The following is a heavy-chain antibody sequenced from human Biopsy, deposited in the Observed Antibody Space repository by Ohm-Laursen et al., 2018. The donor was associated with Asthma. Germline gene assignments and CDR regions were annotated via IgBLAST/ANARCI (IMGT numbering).Heavy chain of an antibody. CDR2: IYSGGTS. J-gene: IGHJ4*02. CDR1: YGSITSGGYY. D-gene: IGHD2-8*02. V-gene: IGHV3-53*01. Sequence: GTLSLTCTVSYGSITSGGYYWTWVRQAPGKGLEWVSVIYSGGTSHTADSVRGRFTISRDYSKNTLYLQMHSLRAEDTAVYYCARGDTGGWSQYYFDYWGQGTLVTVSS. CDR3: ARGDTGGWSQYYFDY.